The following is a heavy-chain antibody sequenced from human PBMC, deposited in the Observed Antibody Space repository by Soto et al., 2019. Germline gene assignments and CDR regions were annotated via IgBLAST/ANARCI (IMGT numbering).Heavy chain of an antibody. CDR1: GYTFTSYY. Sequence: QVQLVQSGAEVKKPGASVKVSCKASGYTFTSYYMHWVRPAPGLGLAWMGIINPSGGSTSYAQKFQGRVTMTRDTSTSTGYMEMSSLRSEDTAVYYCARDGCSGGSCYSPASFGYWGQGTLVTVSS. D-gene: IGHD2-15*01. CDR3: ARDGCSGGSCYSPASFGY. V-gene: IGHV1-46*03. CDR2: INPSGGST. J-gene: IGHJ4*02.